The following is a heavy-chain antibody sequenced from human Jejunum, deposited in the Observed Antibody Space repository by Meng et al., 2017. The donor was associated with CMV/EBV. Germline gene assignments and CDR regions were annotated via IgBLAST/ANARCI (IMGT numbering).Heavy chain of an antibody. CDR3: ARGESRGYYYFDY. Sequence: QVPGPGLVRPSQPLTLTFTVPGDSISNYFWSWIRQPAGKKLEWIGRISPSGNINYIPSLKGRVTMSLDTSNNQIFLNLTSVTAADTALYYCARGESRGYYYFDYWGQGILVTVSS. CDR2: ISPSGNI. V-gene: IGHV4-4*07. J-gene: IGHJ4*02. D-gene: IGHD3-22*01. CDR1: GDSISNYF.